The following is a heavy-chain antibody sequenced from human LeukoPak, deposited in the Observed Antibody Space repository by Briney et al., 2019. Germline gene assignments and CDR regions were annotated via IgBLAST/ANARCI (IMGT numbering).Heavy chain of an antibody. CDR2: ISGNGGST. Sequence: PGGSLRLSCAASGFTFDDYAMHWVRQAPGKGLEWVSLISGNGGSTYYADSVKGRFTISRDNSKNSLYLQMNSLRIEDTALYYCAKDRGYCSGGSCYYYYYGMDVWGQGTTVTVSS. D-gene: IGHD2-15*01. J-gene: IGHJ6*02. CDR1: GFTFDDYA. CDR3: AKDRGYCSGGSCYYYYYGMDV. V-gene: IGHV3-43*02.